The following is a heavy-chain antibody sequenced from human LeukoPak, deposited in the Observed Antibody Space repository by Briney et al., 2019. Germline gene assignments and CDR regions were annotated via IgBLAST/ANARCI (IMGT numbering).Heavy chain of an antibody. CDR2: INPNSGRT. Sequence: ASVKVSCKTSGYSFNDYYLHWVRQAPGQGLEWMGWINPNSGRTHYAPKFQGRVTLTTDTSITTAYMELSSLISGDTALYYCARAQGYGDCDYWGQGTLVTVSS. CDR1: GYSFNDYY. CDR3: ARAQGYGDCDY. J-gene: IGHJ4*02. V-gene: IGHV1-2*02. D-gene: IGHD4-17*01.